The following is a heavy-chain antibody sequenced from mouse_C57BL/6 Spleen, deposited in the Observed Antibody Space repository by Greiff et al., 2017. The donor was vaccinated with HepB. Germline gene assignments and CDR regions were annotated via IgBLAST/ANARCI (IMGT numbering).Heavy chain of an antibody. CDR3: AREAITTVVASEDY. CDR1: GYTFTSYW. V-gene: IGHV1-50*01. CDR2: IDPSDSYT. D-gene: IGHD1-1*01. J-gene: IGHJ2*01. Sequence: QVQLQQPGAELVKPGASVKLSCKASGYTFTSYWMQWVKQRPGQGLEWIGEIDPSDSYTNYNQKFKGKATLTVDTSSSTAYMQLSSLTSEDSAVYYCAREAITTVVASEDYWGQGTTLTVSS.